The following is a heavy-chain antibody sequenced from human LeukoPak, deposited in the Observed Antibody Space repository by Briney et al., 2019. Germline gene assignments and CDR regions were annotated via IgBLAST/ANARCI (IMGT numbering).Heavy chain of an antibody. Sequence: GGSLRLSCAASGFTFSSYWMSWVRQAPGKGLEWVANIKQDGSEKYYVDSVKGRFTISRDNAKNSLYLQMNSLRAEDTAVYYCARDRRGYSYGPLDYWGQGTLVTVSS. D-gene: IGHD5-18*01. CDR3: ARDRRGYSYGPLDY. J-gene: IGHJ4*02. CDR1: GFTFSSYW. CDR2: IKQDGSEK. V-gene: IGHV3-7*01.